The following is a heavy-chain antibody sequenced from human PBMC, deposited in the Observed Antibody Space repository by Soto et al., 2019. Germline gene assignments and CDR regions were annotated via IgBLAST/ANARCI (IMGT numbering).Heavy chain of an antibody. CDR2: IYYSGST. J-gene: IGHJ3*02. CDR1: GGSISSGDYY. D-gene: IGHD3-10*01. Sequence: QVQLQESGPGLVKPSQTLSLTCTVSGGSISSGDYYWSWIRQPPGKGLEWIGYIYYSGSTYYNPSLKSRVTISVDTSKNQFSLKLSSVTAADTAVYYCARARVGLLWFGELLYAFDIWGQGTMVTVSS. V-gene: IGHV4-30-4*01. CDR3: ARARVGLLWFGELLYAFDI.